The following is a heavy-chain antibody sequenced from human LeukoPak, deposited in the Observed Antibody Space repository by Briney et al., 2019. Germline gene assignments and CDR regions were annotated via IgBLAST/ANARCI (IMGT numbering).Heavy chain of an antibody. CDR3: ARDLRRYSVFAPVSFDP. J-gene: IGHJ5*02. CDR2: ISSSSSYI. D-gene: IGHD5/OR15-5a*01. V-gene: IGHV3-21*01. Sequence: GGSLRLSCAASGFTFSSYSMNWVRQAPGKGLEWVSSISSSSSYIYYADSVKGRFTISRDNAKNSLYLQMNSLRAEDTAVYYCARDLRRYSVFAPVSFDPWGQGTLVTASS. CDR1: GFTFSSYS.